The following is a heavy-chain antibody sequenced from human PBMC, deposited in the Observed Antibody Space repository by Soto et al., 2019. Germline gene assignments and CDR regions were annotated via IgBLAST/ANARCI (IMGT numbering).Heavy chain of an antibody. CDR1: GYSFSNYW. V-gene: IGHV5-10-1*03. CDR2: IDPAYSYT. D-gene: IGHD3-10*01. Sequence: EVQLVQSGVEVKRPGESLRISCKGSGYSFSNYWVNWVRQMPGKGLVWMGRIDPAYSYTNYNPSFQGHVTISVDNSIGTAYLYWSSLEASDSALYYCARRPNSNWEGGYFDFWGQGTVVTVSS. J-gene: IGHJ4*02. CDR3: ARRPNSNWEGGYFDF.